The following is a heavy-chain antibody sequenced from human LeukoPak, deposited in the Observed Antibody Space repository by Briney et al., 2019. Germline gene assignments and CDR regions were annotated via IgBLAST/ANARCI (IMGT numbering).Heavy chain of an antibody. V-gene: IGHV6-1*01. CDR2: TYYRSKWYN. J-gene: IGHJ4*02. Sequence: SQTPSLTCVVSGDSVSSKNGAWNWIRQSPSRGLEWLGRTYYRSKWYNDYAESMEGRMTISQDASKNQYSLHLNSVTPDDTAVYYCARDFGTTGWHTFDYWGQGTLATVSS. CDR3: ARDFGTTGWHTFDY. CDR1: GDSVSSKNGA. D-gene: IGHD6-19*01.